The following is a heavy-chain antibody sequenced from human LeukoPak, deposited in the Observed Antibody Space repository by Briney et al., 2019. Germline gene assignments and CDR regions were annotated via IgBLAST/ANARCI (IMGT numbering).Heavy chain of an antibody. J-gene: IGHJ4*02. CDR2: INHSGST. CDR3: ARGGPAAAAGRDNGEAERDY. CDR1: GGSFSGYY. V-gene: IGHV4-34*01. Sequence: SETLSLTCAVYGGSFSGYYGSWIRQPPGKGLEWIGEINHSGSTNYNPSLKSRVTISVDTSKNQFSLKLSSVTAADTAVYYCARGGPAAAAGRDNGEAERDYWGQGTLVTVSS. D-gene: IGHD6-13*01.